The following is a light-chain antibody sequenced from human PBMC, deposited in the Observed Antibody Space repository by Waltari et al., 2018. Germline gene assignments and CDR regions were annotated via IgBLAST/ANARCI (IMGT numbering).Light chain of an antibody. CDR3: QQSYRTPLT. Sequence: DIQMTQSPSSLSASIGDRVTITCRASQSINSYLNWYQQKPGNAPKVLIFASSSLQSGVPSRFSGSGSVTDFTLTISSLQPEDFATYSCQQSYRTPLTFGGWTKVEIK. CDR2: ASS. V-gene: IGKV1-39*01. J-gene: IGKJ4*01. CDR1: QSINSY.